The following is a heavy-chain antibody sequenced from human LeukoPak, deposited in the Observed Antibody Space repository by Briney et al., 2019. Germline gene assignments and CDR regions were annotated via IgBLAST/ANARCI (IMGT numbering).Heavy chain of an antibody. CDR1: GYTFTSYY. J-gene: IGHJ5*02. V-gene: IGHV1-46*01. D-gene: IGHD3/OR15-3a*01. CDR2: INPSGGST. Sequence: ASVKVSCKASGYTFTSYYMHWVRQAPGQGLEWMGIINPSGGSTSYAQKFQGRVTMTRDMSTSTVYMELSSLRSGDTAVYYCATEGGLGLGENWFDPWGQGTLVTVSS. CDR3: ATEGGLGLGENWFDP.